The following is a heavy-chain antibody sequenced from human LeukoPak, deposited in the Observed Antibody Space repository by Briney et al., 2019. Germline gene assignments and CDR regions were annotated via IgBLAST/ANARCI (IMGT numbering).Heavy chain of an antibody. J-gene: IGHJ6*03. Sequence: PGGSLRLSCAASGFTFSSYSMNWVRQAPGKGLEWVSSISSSSSYIYYADSVKGRFTISRDNAKNSLYLQMNSLRAEDAAVYYCARAIGYYYYYMDVWGKGTTVTVTS. CDR1: GFTFSSYS. V-gene: IGHV3-21*01. CDR2: ISSSSSYI. CDR3: ARAIGYYYYYMDV.